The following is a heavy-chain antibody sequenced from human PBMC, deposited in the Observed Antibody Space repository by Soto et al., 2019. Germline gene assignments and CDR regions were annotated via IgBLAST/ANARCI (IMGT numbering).Heavy chain of an antibody. CDR2: ISYDGSNK. Sequence: GGSLRLSCAASGFTFSSYGMHWVRQAPGKGLEWVAVISYDGSNKYYADSVKGRFTISRDNSKNTLYLQMNSLRAEDTAVYYCAKDPNHSDYFDYWGQGTLVTVSS. CDR3: AKDPNHSDYFDY. J-gene: IGHJ4*02. V-gene: IGHV3-30*18. CDR1: GFTFSSYG. D-gene: IGHD5-18*01.